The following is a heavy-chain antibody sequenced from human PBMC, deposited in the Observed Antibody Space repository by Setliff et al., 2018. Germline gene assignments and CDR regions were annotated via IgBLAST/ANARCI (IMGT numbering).Heavy chain of an antibody. CDR3: AERLDGSGSHYSTLHH. V-gene: IGHV3-23*01. CDR1: GFTFSSYA. Sequence: HPGGSLRLSCAASGFTFSSYAMSWVRQAPGKGLEWVSRINSDGSSTSYADSVRGRFTISRDNPSNTLYLQMIGLTAADTAVYYCAERLDGSGSHYSTLHHWGQGTLVTVSS. J-gene: IGHJ1*01. CDR2: INSDGSST. D-gene: IGHD3-10*01.